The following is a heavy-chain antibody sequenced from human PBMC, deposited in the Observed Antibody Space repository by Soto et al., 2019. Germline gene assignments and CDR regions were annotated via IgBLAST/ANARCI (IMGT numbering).Heavy chain of an antibody. CDR3: ARGRAVLLWFGTDSWFDP. J-gene: IGHJ5*02. D-gene: IGHD3-10*01. V-gene: IGHV4-34*01. Sequence: ASETLSLTCAVYGGSFSAYYLSWSRQPPRKGLEWSGEINHSGSTNYNPSLKSRVTISVDTSKNQFSLKLSSVTAADTAVYYCARGRAVLLWFGTDSWFDPWGQGTLVTVSS. CDR2: INHSGST. CDR1: GGSFSAYY.